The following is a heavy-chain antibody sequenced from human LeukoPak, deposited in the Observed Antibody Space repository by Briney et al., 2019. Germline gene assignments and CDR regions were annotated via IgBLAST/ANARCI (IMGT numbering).Heavy chain of an antibody. CDR3: AREIGNYGGGAGYFDY. J-gene: IGHJ4*02. D-gene: IGHD4-23*01. CDR2: IDAVGSNT. CDR1: GFPFSTFA. V-gene: IGHV3-23*01. Sequence: GGSLRLSCAASGFPFSTFALSWIRQAPGKGLEWVSGIDAVGSNTYYADSVRGRFTISRDNSKNTLFLQMNSLRAGDTAVYYCAREIGNYGGGAGYFDYWGQGTLVTVSS.